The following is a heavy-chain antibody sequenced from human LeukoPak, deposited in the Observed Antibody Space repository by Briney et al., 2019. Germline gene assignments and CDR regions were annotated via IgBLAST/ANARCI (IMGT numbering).Heavy chain of an antibody. Sequence: ASVKVSCKASGYTFTSYDINWVRQATGQGLEWMGWMNPNSGNTGYAQKFQGRVTMTRNTSISTAYMELSSLRPEDTAVYYCARERGNYYYYYMDVWGKGTTVTVSS. CDR3: ARERGNYYYYYMDV. CDR1: GYTFTSYD. D-gene: IGHD3-10*01. CDR2: MNPNSGNT. V-gene: IGHV1-8*01. J-gene: IGHJ6*03.